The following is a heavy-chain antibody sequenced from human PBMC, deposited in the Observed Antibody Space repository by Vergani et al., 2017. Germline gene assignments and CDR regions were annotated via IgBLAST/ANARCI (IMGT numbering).Heavy chain of an antibody. CDR1: GFTFSNAW. Sequence: EVQLVESGGGLVKPGGSLRLSCAASGFTFSNAWMSWVRQAPGKGLEWVGRIKSKTDGGTTYYADSVKGRFTISRDNSKNTLYLQMNSLRAEDTAVYYCAKDTVYDFWSGYYGWFDPWGQGTLVTVSS. CDR3: AKDTVYDFWSGYYGWFDP. V-gene: IGHV3-15*01. CDR2: IKSKTDGGTT. D-gene: IGHD3-3*01. J-gene: IGHJ5*02.